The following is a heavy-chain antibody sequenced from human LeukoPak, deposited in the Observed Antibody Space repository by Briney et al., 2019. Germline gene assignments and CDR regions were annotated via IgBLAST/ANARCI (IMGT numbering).Heavy chain of an antibody. D-gene: IGHD3-10*01. CDR2: FYPGDTDT. J-gene: IGHJ2*01. Sequence: GEALKIPCKGSGYSFTSYWIGWARQMPGKGLEWMGTFYPGDTDTRYSASFQGQVTISADKSISTAYLQWSSLKAWDTAMYYCARQMTDGGHWYFDLWGRGTLVTVSS. CDR1: GYSFTSYW. V-gene: IGHV5-51*01. CDR3: ARQMTDGGHWYFDL.